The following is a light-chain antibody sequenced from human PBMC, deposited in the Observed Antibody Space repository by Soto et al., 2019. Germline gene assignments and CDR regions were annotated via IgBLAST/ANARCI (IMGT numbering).Light chain of an antibody. V-gene: IGLV1-40*01. CDR1: SSNIGAGYD. Sequence: QAVVTQPPSVSGVPGQRVTISCTGSSSNIGAGYDVHWYQQRPGTAPKLLIFGNINRPSGVPDRFSGSKSGTSASLTITGLQAEDEGDYYCCSYAGSYSWVFGGGTKVTVL. CDR3: CSYAGSYSWV. CDR2: GNI. J-gene: IGLJ3*02.